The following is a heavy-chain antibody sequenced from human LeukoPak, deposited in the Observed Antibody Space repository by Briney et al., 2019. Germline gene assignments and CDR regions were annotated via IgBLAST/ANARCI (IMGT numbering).Heavy chain of an antibody. CDR2: ISYDGISQ. CDR1: GLTFSSYG. J-gene: IGHJ3*02. Sequence: GGSLRLSCAASGLTFSSYGLHWVRQAPGKGLEWVTVISYDGISQYYADSVRGRFTTSRDNSKNTVYLQMNSLRVEDTAVYYCANPRSIFWGPDAGFDILGQGTMVSVSS. D-gene: IGHD3-3*01. V-gene: IGHV3-30*18. CDR3: ANPRSIFWGPDAGFDI.